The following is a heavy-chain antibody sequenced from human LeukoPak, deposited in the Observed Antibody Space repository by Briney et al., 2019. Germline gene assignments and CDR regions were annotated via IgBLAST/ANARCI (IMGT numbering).Heavy chain of an antibody. CDR2: IIPIFGTA. CDR1: GGTFSSYA. Sequence: SVKVSCKASGGTFSSYAISWVRQAPGQGLEWMGGIIPIFGTANYAQKFQGRVTITADESTSTAYMELSSLRSEDTAVYYCARGYSYGFGSVGYWGQGTLVTVFS. J-gene: IGHJ4*02. V-gene: IGHV1-69*13. D-gene: IGHD5-18*01. CDR3: ARGYSYGFGSVGY.